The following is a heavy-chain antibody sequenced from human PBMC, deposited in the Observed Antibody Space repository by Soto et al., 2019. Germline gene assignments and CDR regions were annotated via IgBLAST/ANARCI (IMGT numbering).Heavy chain of an antibody. Sequence: EVQLLESGGGLVQPGGSLRLSCAASGFTFNNYAMNWVRQAPGKAPEWVSVISGGGDFIYYADSVKGRFTISRDNSENTLYLQMSSLTTAATAVYYCARAQLKDGDYLCADWGHGTLVTVSS. CDR1: GFTFNNYA. V-gene: IGHV3-23*01. CDR3: ARAQLKDGDYLCAD. J-gene: IGHJ4*01. D-gene: IGHD4-17*01. CDR2: ISGGGDFI.